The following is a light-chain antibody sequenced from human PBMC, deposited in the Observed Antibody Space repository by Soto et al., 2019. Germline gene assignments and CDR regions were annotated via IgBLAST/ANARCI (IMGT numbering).Light chain of an antibody. Sequence: EILLTQSPDTLSLSAGARATLSXRAAQSFCSRLAWYQHQTGXXTRLXXXGAXSRATGIPERFTGSGSDKSFTLTISRLEPEEFALYYCQHYQRGHTITFGQGTRLEIK. J-gene: IGKJ5*01. CDR3: QHYQRGHTIT. CDR1: QSFCSR. V-gene: IGKV3-20*01. CDR2: GAX.